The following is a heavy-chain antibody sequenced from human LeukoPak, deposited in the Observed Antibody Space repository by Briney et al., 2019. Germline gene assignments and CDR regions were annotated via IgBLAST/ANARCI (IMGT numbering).Heavy chain of an antibody. CDR2: ISGRGDAT. CDR1: GFTFNNYA. CDR3: AKAPPAATNYYYGMDV. J-gene: IGHJ6*02. D-gene: IGHD2-15*01. Sequence: GGSLRLSCAAAGFTFNNYAMTWVRQAPGKGLEWVSAISGRGDATYYADSVKGRFTISRDDSKNTLYLQMNSLRAEDTAVYHCAKAPPAATNYYYGMDVWGQGTTVTVSS. V-gene: IGHV3-23*01.